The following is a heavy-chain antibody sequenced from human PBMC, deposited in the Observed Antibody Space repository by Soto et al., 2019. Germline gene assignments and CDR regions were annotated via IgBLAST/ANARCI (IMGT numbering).Heavy chain of an antibody. J-gene: IGHJ4*02. CDR2: IYHSGST. CDR1: SGSISSSNW. CDR3: ARDAPQAVAGRRSRSYYFDY. Sequence: PSETLSLTCAVSSGSISSSNWWSWVRQPPGKGLEWIGEIYHSGSTNYNPSLKSRVTISVDKSKNQFSLKLSSVTAADTAVYYCARDAPQAVAGRRSRSYYFDYWGQGTLVTVSS. D-gene: IGHD6-19*01. V-gene: IGHV4-4*02.